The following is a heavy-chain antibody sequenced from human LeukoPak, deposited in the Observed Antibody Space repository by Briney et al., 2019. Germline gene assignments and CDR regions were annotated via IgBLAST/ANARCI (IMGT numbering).Heavy chain of an antibody. CDR2: IRYDESNK. D-gene: IGHD1-14*01. CDR3: AKGDKPGY. V-gene: IGHV3-30*02. CDR1: GFTFSSYE. J-gene: IGHJ4*02. Sequence: GGSLRLSCAASGFTFSSYEMNWVRQAPGKGLEWVAFIRYDESNKYYADSVKGRFTISRDNSKNTLYLQMNSLRAEDTAVYYCAKGDKPGYWGQGTLITVSS.